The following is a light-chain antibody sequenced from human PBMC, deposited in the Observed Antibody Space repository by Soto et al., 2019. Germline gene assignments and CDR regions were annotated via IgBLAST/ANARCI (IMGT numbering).Light chain of an antibody. CDR2: DAY. V-gene: IGKV1-5*01. CDR3: QQYTGYSQWT. Sequence: DIQMTQSPSTLSAAAGDRVTITCRASQTISKWLAWFQQKPGQAPKLLIDDAYTLESGDPSRFSGSGAGTDVSLPNSRLQPVDFATYYCQQYTGYSQWTFGQGTKVEIK. J-gene: IGKJ1*01. CDR1: QTISKW.